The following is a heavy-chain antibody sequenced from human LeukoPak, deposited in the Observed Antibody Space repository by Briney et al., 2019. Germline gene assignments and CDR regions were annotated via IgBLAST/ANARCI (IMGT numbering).Heavy chain of an antibody. J-gene: IGHJ4*02. V-gene: IGHV3-23*01. CDR2: ISGSGGST. CDR1: GFTFSSYA. D-gene: IGHD6-13*01. CDR3: AKHGPSPSSWFGPSDC. Sequence: GGSLRLSCAASGFTFSSYAMSWVRQAPGKGLEWVSAISGSGGSTYYADSVKGRFTISRDNSKNTLYLQLNSLRAEDTAVYYCAKHGPSPSSWFGPSDCWGQGTLVTVSS.